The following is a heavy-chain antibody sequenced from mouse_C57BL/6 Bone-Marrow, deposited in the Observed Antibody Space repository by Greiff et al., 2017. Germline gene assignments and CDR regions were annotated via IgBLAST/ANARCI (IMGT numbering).Heavy chain of an antibody. CDR3: TRELWLRPPPFDY. Sequence: QVQLKESGAELVRPGASVTLSCKASGYTFTDYEMHWVKQTPVHGLEWIGAIDPETGGTAYNQKFKGKAILTADKSSSTAYMELRSLTSEDSAVYYCTRELWLRPPPFDYWGQGTTLTVSS. V-gene: IGHV1-15*01. J-gene: IGHJ2*01. CDR1: GYTFTDYE. D-gene: IGHD2-2*01. CDR2: IDPETGGT.